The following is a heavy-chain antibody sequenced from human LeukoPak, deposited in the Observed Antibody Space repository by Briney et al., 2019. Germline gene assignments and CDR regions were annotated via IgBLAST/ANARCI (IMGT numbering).Heavy chain of an antibody. CDR1: GFTFRNYE. V-gene: IGHV3-48*03. Sequence: GGSLRLSCIVSGFTFRNYEMNWVRQAPGKGLEWLSYINDAGNSIYYTDSVKGRFTISRDNAKNSLYLQMNSLRAEDTAVYYCARAGYYYDSSGPIGYNDYWGQGTLVTVSS. J-gene: IGHJ4*02. CDR2: INDAGNSI. CDR3: ARAGYYYDSSGPIGYNDY. D-gene: IGHD3-22*01.